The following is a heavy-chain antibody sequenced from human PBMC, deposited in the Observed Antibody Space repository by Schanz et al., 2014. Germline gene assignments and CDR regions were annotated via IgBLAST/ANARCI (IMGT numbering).Heavy chain of an antibody. CDR1: GGSVSSGGDY. V-gene: IGHV4-31*03. J-gene: IGHJ3*02. CDR3: ARDRGHGDLPGDI. CDR2: ISYSGST. Sequence: QVQLQESGPGLVKPSQTLSLTCTVSGGSVSSGGDYWSWIRQHPGKGLEWIGFISYSGSTYYYPSLKSRVTISVDTSKNQFSLNLSSATAADTAVYYCARDRGHGDLPGDIWGQGTMVTVSS. D-gene: IGHD4-17*01.